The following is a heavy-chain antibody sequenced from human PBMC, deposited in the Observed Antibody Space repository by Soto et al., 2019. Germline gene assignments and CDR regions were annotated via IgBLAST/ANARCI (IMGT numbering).Heavy chain of an antibody. CDR1: GFTFSSYA. D-gene: IGHD6-6*01. CDR2: VSGSGGTT. V-gene: IGHV3-23*01. J-gene: IGHJ6*02. Sequence: EVQLLESGGGLVQPGGSLRLSCSASGFTFSSYAMSWVRQAPGKGLEWVSAVSGSGGTTYYADSVKGRFTISRDNSKNTLYLQMNSLTAEDTAAYYCAKPPYSSSPYYYYGMDVWGQGTTVTVSS. CDR3: AKPPYSSSPYYYYGMDV.